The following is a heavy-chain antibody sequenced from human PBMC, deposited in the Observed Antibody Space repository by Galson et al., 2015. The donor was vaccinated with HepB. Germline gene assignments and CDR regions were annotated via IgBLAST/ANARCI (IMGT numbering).Heavy chain of an antibody. J-gene: IGHJ3*02. V-gene: IGHV3-33*01. CDR1: GLTFRKYG. D-gene: IGHD1-26*01. Sequence: SLRLSCAASGLTFRKYGMHWVRQAPGKGLEWVAFIWFDGSNKYYADSVKGRFTISRDNSKNKLYLQMNSLRVDDTAVYYCASDYGSRVGDSGGFDIWGQGTMVTVSS. CDR2: IWFDGSNK. CDR3: ASDYGSRVGDSGGFDI.